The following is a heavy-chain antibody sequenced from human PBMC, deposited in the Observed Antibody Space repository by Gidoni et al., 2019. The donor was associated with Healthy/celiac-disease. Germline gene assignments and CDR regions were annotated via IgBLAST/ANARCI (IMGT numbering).Heavy chain of an antibody. CDR2: ISAYNGNT. J-gene: IGHJ4*02. V-gene: IGHV1-18*04. CDR1: GYPFPSYG. D-gene: IGHD6-19*01. Sequence: QFQLVQSGAEVKKPGASVMVSCRASGYPFPSYGISWVRQAPGQGLEWMGWISAYNGNTNYAQKHQGRVTMTTDTSTSTAYMELRSLRSDDTAVYYCARGDQNSIAVAGTNFDYWGQGTLVTVSS. CDR3: ARGDQNSIAVAGTNFDY.